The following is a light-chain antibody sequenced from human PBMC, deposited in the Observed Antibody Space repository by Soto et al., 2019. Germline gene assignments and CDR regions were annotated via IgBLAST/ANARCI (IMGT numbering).Light chain of an antibody. CDR1: SSDVGGYNY. CDR2: DVX. J-gene: IGLJ1*01. CDR3: SSYTSSSTYV. Sequence: QSALTQPASVSGSPGQSITISCTGTSSDVGGYNYVSWYQQHPGKAPKLMIYDVXNRPSGVSNRFSGSKSGNTASLTISGXXXXXXXXXYCSSYTSSSTYVFGTGTKLTVL. V-gene: IGLV2-14*01.